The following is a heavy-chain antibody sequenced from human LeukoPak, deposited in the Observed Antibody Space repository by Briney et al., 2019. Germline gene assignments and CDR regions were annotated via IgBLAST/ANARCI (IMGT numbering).Heavy chain of an antibody. CDR2: IYYSGST. V-gene: IGHV4-39*01. J-gene: IGHJ4*02. CDR3: ATYWSSFDY. CDR1: GCSISSSSQY. Sequence: SETLSLTCTVSGCSISSSSQYWGWIRQPPGKGLEWIGSIYYSGSTYYNPSLKSRLIISMDTSKNQFSLKVNSVTAADTAVYYCATYWSSFDYWGQRSLVTVTS. D-gene: IGHD2-15*01.